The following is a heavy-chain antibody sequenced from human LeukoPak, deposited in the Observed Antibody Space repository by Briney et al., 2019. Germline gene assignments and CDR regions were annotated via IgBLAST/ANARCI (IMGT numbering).Heavy chain of an antibody. D-gene: IGHD2-2*01. V-gene: IGHV4-34*01. CDR3: ASPKNKYQLLSHPFYH. CDR1: GGSFSGYY. Sequence: PSETLSLTCAVYGGSFSGYYWSWIRQPPGKGLEWIGEINHSGSTNYNPSLKSRVTISVDTSKNQFSLKLSSVTAADTAVYYCASPKNKYQLLSHPFYHWGQETLVTVSS. CDR2: INHSGST. J-gene: IGHJ4*02.